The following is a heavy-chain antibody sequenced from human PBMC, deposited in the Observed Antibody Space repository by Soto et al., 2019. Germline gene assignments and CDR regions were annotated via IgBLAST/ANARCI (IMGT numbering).Heavy chain of an antibody. D-gene: IGHD3-10*01. J-gene: IGHJ4*02. CDR2: IYYSGTT. CDR1: GGSISSDY. Sequence: QVQLQESGPGLVKPSETLSLTCIVSGGSISSDYWSWIRQPPGKGLEWIGYIYYSGTTKYNPSLESRVTVSVETSNSQFSLNLTSVTAADTAVYYCVRDRWYYGSGSYYPPEDWGQGTLVIVSS. V-gene: IGHV4-59*12. CDR3: VRDRWYYGSGSYYPPED.